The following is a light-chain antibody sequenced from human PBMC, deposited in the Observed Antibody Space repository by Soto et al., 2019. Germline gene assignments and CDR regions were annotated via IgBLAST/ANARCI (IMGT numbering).Light chain of an antibody. J-gene: IGKJ5*01. Sequence: IALTQSQATMSVSPGERATLSCRASQSVSSNLAWYQQKPGQAPRLLIYGASNRATGIPARFSGSGSGTDFTLTISSLEPEDFAVYYCQQRSNWPPITFGQGTRLEN. V-gene: IGKV3-11*01. CDR3: QQRSNWPPIT. CDR1: QSVSSN. CDR2: GAS.